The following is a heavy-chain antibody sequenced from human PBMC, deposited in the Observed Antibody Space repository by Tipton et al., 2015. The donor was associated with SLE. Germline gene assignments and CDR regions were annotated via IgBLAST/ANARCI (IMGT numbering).Heavy chain of an antibody. V-gene: IGHV3-74*01. CDR1: GFTFSSYA. D-gene: IGHD2-15*01. CDR2: INSDGSST. J-gene: IGHJ4*02. Sequence: SLRLSCAASGFTFSSYAMSWVRQAPGKGLEWVSRINSDGSSTSYADSVKGRFTISRDNAKNTLYLQMNSLRAEDTAVYYCARTPWDYWGQGTLVTVSS. CDR3: ARTPWDY.